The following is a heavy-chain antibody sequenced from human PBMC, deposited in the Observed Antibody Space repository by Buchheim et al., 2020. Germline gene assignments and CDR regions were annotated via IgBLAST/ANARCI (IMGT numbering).Heavy chain of an antibody. CDR1: GFTFSKYW. J-gene: IGHJ4*02. CDR2: IKSDGTST. CDR3: EAPEFDY. V-gene: IGHV3-74*01. Sequence: EVQLVESGGGLVQPGGSLRLSCAASGFTFSKYWMHWVRQAPGKGLVWVARIKSDGTSTSYADSVKGRFTIPRDNAKNTPYLQMNSLRSEDTAVYYCEAPEFDYWGRGTL.